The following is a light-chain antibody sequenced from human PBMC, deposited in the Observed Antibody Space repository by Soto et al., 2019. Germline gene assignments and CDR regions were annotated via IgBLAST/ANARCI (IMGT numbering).Light chain of an antibody. CDR1: SSDVGGSNY. V-gene: IGLV2-14*03. CDR2: DVN. J-gene: IGLJ1*01. Sequence: QSALTQPASVSGSPGQSITVSCTGISSDVGGSNYVSWYQQHPGKAPRLIIFDVNNRPSGVSPRFSGSKSGNTASLTISGLQAEDEANYFCTSYRRGPLYVFGDGNKVIV. CDR3: TSYRRGPLYV.